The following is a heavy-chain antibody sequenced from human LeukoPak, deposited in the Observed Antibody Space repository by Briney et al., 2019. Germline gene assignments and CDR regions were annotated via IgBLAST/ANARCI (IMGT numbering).Heavy chain of an antibody. CDR2: INHSGST. CDR3: ARSLGYSSSWYPYYFDY. V-gene: IGHV4-34*01. Sequence: SSETLSLTCAVYGGSFSGYYWSWIRQPPGKGLEWIGEINHSGSTNYNPSLKSRVTISVDTSKNQISLKLSSVTAADTAVYYCARSLGYSSSWYPYYFDYWGQGTLVTVSS. D-gene: IGHD6-13*01. J-gene: IGHJ4*02. CDR1: GGSFSGYY.